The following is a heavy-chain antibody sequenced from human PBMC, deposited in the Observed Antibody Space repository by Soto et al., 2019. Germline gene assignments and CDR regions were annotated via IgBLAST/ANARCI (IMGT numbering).Heavy chain of an antibody. CDR1: GYTSTDSY. V-gene: IGHV1-2*04. J-gene: IGHJ6*02. Sequence: ASVKVSCKDSGYTSTDSYIHWVRQPPGKGLEWMGWISPSSGATQYAQKFQRWVTVTRDTSTSTVYLDVSRLKYDGSAVYHCARELYYNGKSGLDLWGQGTRVTVPS. CDR3: ARELYYNGKSGLDL. D-gene: IGHD3-10*01. CDR2: ISPSSGAT.